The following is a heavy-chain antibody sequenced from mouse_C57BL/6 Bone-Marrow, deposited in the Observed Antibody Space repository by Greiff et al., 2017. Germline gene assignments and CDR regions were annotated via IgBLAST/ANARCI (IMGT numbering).Heavy chain of an antibody. CDR2: IDPEDGET. CDR1: GFNIKDYY. Sequence: VQLQQSGAELVKPGASVKLSCTASGFNIKDYYMHWVKQRTEQGLEWIGRIDPEDGETNYAPKFQGKATLTADTSSNTAYLQLSSLTSEDTVFYYCGSHCLLHALAYWGQGTLVTVSA. J-gene: IGHJ3*01. V-gene: IGHV14-2*01. CDR3: GSHCLLHALAY. D-gene: IGHD1-1*01.